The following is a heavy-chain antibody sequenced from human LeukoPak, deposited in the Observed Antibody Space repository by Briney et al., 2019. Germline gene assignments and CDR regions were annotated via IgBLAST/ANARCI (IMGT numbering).Heavy chain of an antibody. J-gene: IGHJ5*02. V-gene: IGHV3-30-3*01. CDR2: ISYDGSNK. CDR1: GFTFSSYA. D-gene: IGHD6-13*01. Sequence: GGSLRLSCAASGFTFSSYAMHWVRQAPGKGLEWVAVISYDGSNKYYADSVKGRFTISRDNSKNTPYLQMNSLRAEDTAVYYCARDPRPEGHIAAAGWNWFDPWGQGTLVTVSS. CDR3: ARDPRPEGHIAAAGWNWFDP.